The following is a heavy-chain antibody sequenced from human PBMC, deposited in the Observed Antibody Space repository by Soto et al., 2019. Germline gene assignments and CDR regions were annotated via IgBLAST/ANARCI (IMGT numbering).Heavy chain of an antibody. Sequence: SETLSLTCTVSGGSISSYYWSWIRQPPGKGLEWIGYIFDNRTATYNPSLKSRVTISVERSKNQFFLKLSSVTAADTAVYYCARDRNGLGGIDYWGQGTLVTVSS. V-gene: IGHV4-59*12. CDR3: ARDRNGLGGIDY. CDR1: GGSISSYY. CDR2: IFDNRTA. J-gene: IGHJ4*02. D-gene: IGHD1-1*01.